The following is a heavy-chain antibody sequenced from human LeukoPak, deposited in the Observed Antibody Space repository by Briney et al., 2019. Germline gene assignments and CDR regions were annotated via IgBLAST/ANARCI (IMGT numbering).Heavy chain of an antibody. D-gene: IGHD3-3*01. CDR3: ARDRNDFWSGYPRFDY. CDR2: IIPILGIA. CDR1: GGTFSSYT. Sequence: SVKVSCKASGGTFSSYTISWVRQAPGQGLEWMGRIIPILGIANYAQKFQGRDTITADKSTSTAYMELSSLRSEDTAVYYCARDRNDFWSGYPRFDYWGQGTLVTVSS. J-gene: IGHJ4*02. V-gene: IGHV1-69*04.